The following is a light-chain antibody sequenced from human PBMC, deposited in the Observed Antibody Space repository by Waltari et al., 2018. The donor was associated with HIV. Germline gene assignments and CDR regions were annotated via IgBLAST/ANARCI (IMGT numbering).Light chain of an antibody. V-gene: IGLV3-25*03. CDR2: RDT. CDR1: ALSNQY. CDR3: QSADSSGTYV. Sequence: SYELPQPPSVSVSPGQTARITCSGDALSNQYTFWYQQKPGQAPVLVIYRDTERPSGIPERFSGSSSGTTVTLTISGVQAEDEADYYCQSADSSGTYVFGTGTKVTVV. J-gene: IGLJ1*01.